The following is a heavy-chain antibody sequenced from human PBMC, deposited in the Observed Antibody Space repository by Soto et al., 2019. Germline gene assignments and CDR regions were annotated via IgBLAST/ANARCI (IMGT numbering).Heavy chain of an antibody. CDR3: ARGYCSSTSCYVSWFDP. V-gene: IGHV4-59*01. J-gene: IGHJ5*02. CDR2: IYYSGST. Sequence: PSETLSLTCTVSGGSISSYYWSWIRQPPGKGLEWIGYIYYSGSTNYNPSLKSRVTISVDTSKNQFSLKLSSVTAADTAVYYCARGYCSSTSCYVSWFDPWGQGTLVTVSS. D-gene: IGHD2-2*01. CDR1: GGSISSYY.